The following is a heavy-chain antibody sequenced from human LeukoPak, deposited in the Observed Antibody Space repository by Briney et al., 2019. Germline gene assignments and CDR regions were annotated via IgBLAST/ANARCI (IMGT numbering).Heavy chain of an antibody. V-gene: IGHV1-18*01. D-gene: IGHD5-12*01. J-gene: IGHJ4*02. CDR2: ISAYIGNT. Sequence: ASVKVSCKASGYTFTSYDSNWVRQATGQRLEWMGWISAYIGNTNYAQKLQGRVTMTRDTSTSTAYMELRSLRSDDPAVYYCARGLEGGYAFPFDYWGQGTLVTVSS. CDR1: GYTFTSYD. CDR3: ARGLEGGYAFPFDY.